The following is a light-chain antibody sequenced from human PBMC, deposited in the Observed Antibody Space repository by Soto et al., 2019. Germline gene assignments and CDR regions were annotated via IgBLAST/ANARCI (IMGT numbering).Light chain of an antibody. J-gene: IGLJ2*01. Sequence: QSVLTQPPSGSGAPGQRVTISCTGSSSNIGAGSDVHWYQQFPGTAPKLLIYDNNNRPSGVPDRFSGSKSGTSASLAITGLQAEDEADYYCQSYDGSLKLFGGGTKLTVL. CDR2: DNN. V-gene: IGLV1-40*01. CDR3: QSYDGSLKL. CDR1: SSNIGAGSD.